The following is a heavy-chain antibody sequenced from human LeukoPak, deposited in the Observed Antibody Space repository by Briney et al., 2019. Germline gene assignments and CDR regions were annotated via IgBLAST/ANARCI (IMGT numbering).Heavy chain of an antibody. V-gene: IGHV4-39*07. CDR3: ARGVAGAPGSGSYYAYYYYYYMDV. CDR2: IYYSGST. Sequence: PSETLSLTCTVSGGSISSSSYYWGWIRQPPGKGLEWIGSIYYSGSTYYNPSLKSRVTISVDTSKNQFSLKLSSVTAADTAVYYCARGVAGAPGSGSYYAYYYYYYMDVWGKGTTVTVSS. D-gene: IGHD1-26*01. J-gene: IGHJ6*03. CDR1: GGSISSSSYY.